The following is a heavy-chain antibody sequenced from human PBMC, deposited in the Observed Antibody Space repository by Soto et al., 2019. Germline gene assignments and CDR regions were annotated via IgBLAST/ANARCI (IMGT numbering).Heavy chain of an antibody. CDR1: GYTFTSYD. D-gene: IGHD4-17*01. J-gene: IGHJ4*02. CDR3: ARTLYGDNVDY. Sequence: QVQLVQSGAEVKKPGASVKVSCKASGYTFTSYDINWVRQATGQGLEWMGWMNPNSGNTGYAQKLQGRVTRTRNTSISTAYMALSSLRSEDRAVYSWARTLYGDNVDYWGQGTLVTVSS. V-gene: IGHV1-8*01. CDR2: MNPNSGNT.